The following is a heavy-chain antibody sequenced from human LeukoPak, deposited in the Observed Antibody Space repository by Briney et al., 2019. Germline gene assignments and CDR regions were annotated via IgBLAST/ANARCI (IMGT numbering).Heavy chain of an antibody. CDR1: GYTFTSYA. J-gene: IGHJ4*02. D-gene: IGHD3-10*01. CDR3: ARGVLRWFGEFHNHFDY. Sequence: AAVKVSCKASGYTFTSYAMHWVRQPPGQRREWMGWINAGNGNTKYSQKFQGRVTITRDTSASTAYMELSSLRSEDTAVYYSARGVLRWFGEFHNHFDYWGQGTLVTVSS. CDR2: INAGNGNT. V-gene: IGHV1-3*01.